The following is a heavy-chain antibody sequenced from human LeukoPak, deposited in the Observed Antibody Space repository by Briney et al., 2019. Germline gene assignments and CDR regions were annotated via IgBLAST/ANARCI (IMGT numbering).Heavy chain of an antibody. CDR2: IYYSGST. CDR1: GGSISSGGYY. CDR3: ARDASQDFWSGSAFDP. D-gene: IGHD3-3*01. V-gene: IGHV4-31*03. J-gene: IGHJ5*02. Sequence: SETLSLTCTVSGGSISSGGYYWSWIRQHPGKGLEWMGYIYYSGSTYYNPSLKSRVTISVDTSKNQFSLKLSSVTAADTAVYYCARDASQDFWSGSAFDPWGQGTLVTVSS.